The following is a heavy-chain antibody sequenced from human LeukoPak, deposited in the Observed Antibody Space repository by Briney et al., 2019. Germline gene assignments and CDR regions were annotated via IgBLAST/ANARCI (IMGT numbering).Heavy chain of an antibody. V-gene: IGHV3-66*01. CDR1: GFTVSSIY. J-gene: IGHJ4*02. Sequence: PGGSLRLSCTASGFTVSSIYMSWVRQAPGKGLEWVSVIYNDGSPYYADSVRDRFTISRDNSKNTVDLQLNHLRAEDTAVCFCARGLLAAGTFDSWGQGTLVTVSS. CDR2: IYNDGSP. CDR3: ARGLLAAGTFDS. D-gene: IGHD6-13*01.